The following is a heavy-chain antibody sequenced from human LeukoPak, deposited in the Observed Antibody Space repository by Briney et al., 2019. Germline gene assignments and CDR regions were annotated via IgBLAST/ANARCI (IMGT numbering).Heavy chain of an antibody. D-gene: IGHD5-18*01. CDR1: GGSISSGGYY. Sequence: PSETLSLTCTVSGGSISSGGYYWSWIRQHPGTGLEWIGYIYYSGSTYYNPSLKSRVTISVDTSKNQFSLKLSSVTAADTAVYYCARSGRYSYPNFDYWGQGTLVTVSS. J-gene: IGHJ4*02. V-gene: IGHV4-31*03. CDR3: ARSGRYSYPNFDY. CDR2: IYYSGST.